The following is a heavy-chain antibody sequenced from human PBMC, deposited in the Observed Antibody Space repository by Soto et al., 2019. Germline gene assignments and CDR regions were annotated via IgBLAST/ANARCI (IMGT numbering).Heavy chain of an antibody. V-gene: IGHV3-33*01. D-gene: IGHD6-19*01. CDR2: IWYHGSNK. J-gene: IGHJ4*02. CDR3: ARDRDPGQWLTTNYFDY. CDR1: GFTFSSYG. Sequence: QVQLVESGGGVVQPGRSLRLSCAASGFTFSSYGMHWVRQAPGKGLEWVAVIWYHGSNKYYADSVKGRFTISRDNSKNTLYMQMNSLKAEDTAVYYCARDRDPGQWLTTNYFDYWGQGTLVTVSS.